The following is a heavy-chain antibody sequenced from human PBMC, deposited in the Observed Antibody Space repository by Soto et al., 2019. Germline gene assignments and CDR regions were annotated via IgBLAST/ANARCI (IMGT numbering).Heavy chain of an antibody. V-gene: IGHV3-30-3*02. CDR2: ISYDGSNE. J-gene: IGHJ4*02. CDR1: GFTFSSYA. Sequence: HPGGSLRLSCAASGFTFSSYAMHWVRQAPGKGLEWVAHISYDGSNEHDVDSVKGRFTISRDNSKNTLYLQMNSLRAEETAVYYCAKETYYDIRGGYPIFAYRAQGTPDTVTS. CDR3: AKETYYDIRGGYPIFAY. D-gene: IGHD3-9*01.